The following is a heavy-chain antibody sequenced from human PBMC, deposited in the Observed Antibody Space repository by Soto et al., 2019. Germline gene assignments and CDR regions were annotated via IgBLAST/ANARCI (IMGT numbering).Heavy chain of an antibody. CDR2: ISGIGGST. J-gene: IGHJ4*02. CDR1: GFTFNNYA. V-gene: IGHV3-23*01. Sequence: LRLSCAASGFTFNNYAMNWVRQAPGKGLEWVATISGIGGSTYLADSVKGRLSISRDNSKNTVSLLMNSLRAEDTAVYFCARGSSGYISSWYYFDYWGRGTLVTVSS. D-gene: IGHD6-13*01. CDR3: ARGSSGYISSWYYFDY.